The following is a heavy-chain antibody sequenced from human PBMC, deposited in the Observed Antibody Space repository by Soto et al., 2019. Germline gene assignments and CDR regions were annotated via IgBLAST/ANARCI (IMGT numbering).Heavy chain of an antibody. Sequence: QVQLQQWGAGLLKPSETLSLTCAVYGGSFSGYQWSWIRQTPGKGLEWIGEINDSGNINYNPSLKSRGTILLDTPKKQISLKLRSVTAADSAVYYCARGLILWFGELSRRGGYYYYMDVWGKGNTVTASS. CDR1: GGSFSGYQ. J-gene: IGHJ6*03. CDR2: INDSGNI. D-gene: IGHD3-10*01. CDR3: ARGLILWFGELSRRGGYYYYMDV. V-gene: IGHV4-34*01.